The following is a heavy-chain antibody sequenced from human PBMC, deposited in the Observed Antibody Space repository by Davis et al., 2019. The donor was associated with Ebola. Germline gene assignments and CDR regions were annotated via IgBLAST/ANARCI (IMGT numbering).Heavy chain of an antibody. CDR3: ARDPARFLEWLGYGMDV. D-gene: IGHD3-3*01. Sequence: AASVKVSCKASGYTFTSYGISWVRQAPGQGLEWMGWISAYNGNTNYAQKLQGRVTMTTDTSTSTAYMELRSLRSDDTAVYYCARDPARFLEWLGYGMDVWGQGTTVTVSS. CDR1: GYTFTSYG. CDR2: ISAYNGNT. J-gene: IGHJ6*02. V-gene: IGHV1-18*01.